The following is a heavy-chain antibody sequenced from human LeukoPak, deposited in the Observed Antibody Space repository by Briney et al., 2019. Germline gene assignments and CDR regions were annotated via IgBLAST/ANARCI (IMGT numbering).Heavy chain of an antibody. CDR3: AKDHTLKLWFGDLFDY. V-gene: IGHV3-30*02. CDR2: IRYDGSNK. Sequence: GGSLRLSCAASGFTFSSYGMHWVRQAPGKGLEWVAFIRYDGSNKYYADSVKGRFTISRDNSKNTLYLQMNSLRAEDTAVYYCAKDHTLKLWFGDLFDYWGQGTLVTVSS. CDR1: GFTFSSYG. D-gene: IGHD3-10*01. J-gene: IGHJ4*02.